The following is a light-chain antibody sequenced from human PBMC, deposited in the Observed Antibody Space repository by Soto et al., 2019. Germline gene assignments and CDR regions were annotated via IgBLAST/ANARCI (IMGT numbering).Light chain of an antibody. CDR1: SSDVGSYNL. J-gene: IGLJ1*01. V-gene: IGLV2-23*02. Sequence: QSALTQPASVSGSPGQSITLSCTGTSSDVGSYNLVSWYQHHPGKAPKLLIYEDTKRPSGVSNRFSGSKSGNTASLTISGLQSEDEADYYCCSYVGSSTFLYASGTGTKVTVL. CDR2: EDT. CDR3: CSYVGSSTFLYA.